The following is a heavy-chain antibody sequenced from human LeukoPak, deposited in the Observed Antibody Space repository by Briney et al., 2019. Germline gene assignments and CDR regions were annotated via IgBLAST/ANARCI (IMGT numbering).Heavy chain of an antibody. CDR3: AKEGRLGYCSGGTCPRDY. CDR2: ISGGGVTT. D-gene: IGHD2-15*01. Sequence: GGALRLSCAASGFTFSAYATSWVRQAPGKGREWGSAISGGGVTTYYADSVKGSFTISRDNSQNTLFLQMNSLRAEDTAIYYCAKEGRLGYCSGGTCPRDYWGQGTLVTVSS. J-gene: IGHJ4*02. V-gene: IGHV3-23*01. CDR1: GFTFSAYA.